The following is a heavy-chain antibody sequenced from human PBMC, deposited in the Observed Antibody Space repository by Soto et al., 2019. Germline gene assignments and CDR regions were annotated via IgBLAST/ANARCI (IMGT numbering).Heavy chain of an antibody. CDR1: GLSVSSSD. D-gene: IGHD6-6*01. CDR2: IYSGGST. Sequence: EVHLVETGGGLIQPGGSLRLSCAASGLSVSSSDMSWVRQASGKGMEWVSVIYSGGSTHDADSVKGRFTISRDNSKNTVHLQMNSLRVDDTAVYCCSPSSRNEYHFAMDAWCQGTTVIVSS. J-gene: IGHJ6*02. V-gene: IGHV3-53*02. CDR3: SPSSRNEYHFAMDA.